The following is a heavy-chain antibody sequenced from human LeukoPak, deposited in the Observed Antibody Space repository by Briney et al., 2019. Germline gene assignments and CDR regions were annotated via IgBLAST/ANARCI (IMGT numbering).Heavy chain of an antibody. D-gene: IGHD5-24*01. CDR3: ARAGVVEMATIGFDY. CDR1: GHTFTSYD. Sequence: ASVKVSCKASGHTFTSYDINWVRQATGQGLEWMGWMNPNNGNTGYAQKFQRRVTITRDTSASTAYMELSSLRSEDTAVYYCARAGVVEMATIGFDYWGQGTLVTVSS. CDR2: MNPNNGNT. J-gene: IGHJ4*02. V-gene: IGHV1-8*01.